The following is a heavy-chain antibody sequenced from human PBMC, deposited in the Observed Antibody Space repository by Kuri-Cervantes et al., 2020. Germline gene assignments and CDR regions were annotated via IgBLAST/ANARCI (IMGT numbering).Heavy chain of an antibody. CDR3: AKEALAYCGGDCYSPLDY. Sequence: GESLKISCAASGFTFSDYYMSWIRQAPGKGLEWVAVISYDGSNKYYADSVKDRFTISRDNSKNTLYLQMNSLRAEDTAVYYCAKEALAYCGGDCYSPLDYWGQGTLVTVSS. V-gene: IGHV3-30*18. J-gene: IGHJ4*02. CDR1: GFTFSDYY. D-gene: IGHD2-21*02. CDR2: ISYDGSNK.